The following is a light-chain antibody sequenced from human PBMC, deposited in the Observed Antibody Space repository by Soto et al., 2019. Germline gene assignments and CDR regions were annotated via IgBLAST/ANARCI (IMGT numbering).Light chain of an antibody. CDR3: HHFGSLPET. V-gene: IGKV3-20*01. Sequence: EVVLTQSPGTLSLSPGERVTLSCRASQSVASSYLAWYQQKPGRAPRLLFYSASSRATGIPDRFGGSGSGTDFTLTISRLEPEDFAVYYCHHFGSLPETFGQGTNVE. J-gene: IGKJ1*01. CDR2: SAS. CDR1: QSVASSY.